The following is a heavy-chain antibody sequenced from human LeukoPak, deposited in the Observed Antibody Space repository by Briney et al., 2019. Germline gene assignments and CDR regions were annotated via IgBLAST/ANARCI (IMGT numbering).Heavy chain of an antibody. CDR2: ISSSSSTI. Sequence: SGGSLRLSCAASGFTFSSYSMNWVRQAPGKGLEWVSYISSSSSTIYYADSVKGRFTISRDNAKNSLYLQMNSLRAEDTAVYYCAREIAYSSSSGDAFDIWGQGTMVTVSS. D-gene: IGHD6-13*01. V-gene: IGHV3-48*04. CDR1: GFTFSSYS. CDR3: AREIAYSSSSGDAFDI. J-gene: IGHJ3*02.